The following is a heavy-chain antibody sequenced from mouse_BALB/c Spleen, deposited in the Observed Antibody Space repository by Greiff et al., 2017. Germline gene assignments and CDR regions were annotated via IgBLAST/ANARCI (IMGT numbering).Heavy chain of an antibody. Sequence: SGPELVKPGALVKISCKASGYTFTSYDINWVKQRPGQGLEWIGWIYPGDGSTKYNEKFKGKATLTADKSSSTAYMQLSSLTSENSAVYVCARSYGSSPYAMDYWGQGTSVTVSS. D-gene: IGHD1-1*01. CDR1: GYTFTSYD. CDR3: ARSYGSSPYAMDY. V-gene: IGHV1S33*01. J-gene: IGHJ4*01. CDR2: IYPGDGST.